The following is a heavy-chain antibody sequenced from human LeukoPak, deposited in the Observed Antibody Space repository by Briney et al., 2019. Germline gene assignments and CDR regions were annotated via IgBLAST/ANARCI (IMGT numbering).Heavy chain of an antibody. CDR2: ISSSGSTI. V-gene: IGHV3-48*03. CDR3: ARDSPSYYYDSSGTLDAFDI. J-gene: IGHJ3*02. Sequence: GGSLRLSCAASGFTFSSYEMNWVRQAPGKGLEWVSYISSSGSTIYYADSVKGGFTISRDNAKNSLYLQMNSLKAEDTAVYYCARDSPSYYYDSSGTLDAFDIWGQGTMVTVSS. D-gene: IGHD3-22*01. CDR1: GFTFSSYE.